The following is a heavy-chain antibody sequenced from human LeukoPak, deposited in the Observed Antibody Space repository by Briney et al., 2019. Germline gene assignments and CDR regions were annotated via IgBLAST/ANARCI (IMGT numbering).Heavy chain of an antibody. J-gene: IGHJ6*02. CDR2: IFYSGST. Sequence: SETLSLTCTVSGGSISSYYWSWIRQPPGKGLEWIGYIFYSGSTNYNPSLKSRVTISVDTSKNQFSLKLSSVTAADTAVYYCARGPSLWFADETNGMDVWGQGTTVTVSS. CDR1: GGSISSYY. V-gene: IGHV4-59*01. D-gene: IGHD3-10*01. CDR3: ARGPSLWFADETNGMDV.